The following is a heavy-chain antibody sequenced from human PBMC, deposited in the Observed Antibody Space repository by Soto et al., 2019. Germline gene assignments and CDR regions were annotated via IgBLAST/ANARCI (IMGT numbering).Heavy chain of an antibody. V-gene: IGHV3-23*01. CDR2: VSATAGTT. Sequence: PGGSLRLSCAASGFTFSNYAMSWVRQAPGKGLEWVSLVSATAGTTYYTDSVKGRFTISVDTSKNQFSLKLSSVTAADTAVYYCAQFGILYNWFDPWGQGTLVTVSS. J-gene: IGHJ5*02. D-gene: IGHD2-15*01. CDR3: AQFGILYNWFDP. CDR1: GFTFSNYA.